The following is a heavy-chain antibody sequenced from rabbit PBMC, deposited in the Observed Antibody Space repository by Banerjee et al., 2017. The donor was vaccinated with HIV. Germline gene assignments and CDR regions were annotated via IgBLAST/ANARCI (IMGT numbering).Heavy chain of an antibody. Sequence: QQQLVESGGGLVKPEGSLTLTCKASGFDFSRNYWICWVRQAPGKGLEWIACIYAGGSGSTYYASWAKGRFTISKTSSTTVTLQMTSLTAADTATYFCARDPIEMAGYSLDSWGPGTLVTVS. D-gene: IGHD4-1*01. V-gene: IGHV1S45*01. J-gene: IGHJ4*01. CDR1: GFDFSRNYW. CDR3: ARDPIEMAGYSLDS. CDR2: IYAGGSGST.